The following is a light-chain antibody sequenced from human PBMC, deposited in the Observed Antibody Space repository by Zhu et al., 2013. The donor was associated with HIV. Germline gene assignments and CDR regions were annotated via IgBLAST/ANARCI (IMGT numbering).Light chain of an antibody. CDR3: QQYGISPXT. J-gene: IGKJ4*01. CDR1: QTVTRNY. V-gene: IGKV3-20*01. Sequence: EIVLTQSPGTLSLSPGESATVSCRASQTVTRNYLAWYQQKPGQAPRLLIHGASTRATDIPDRFSGSGSGTDFTLTIGRLEPEDSAVYYCQQYGISPXTFGGGTKVEIK. CDR2: GAS.